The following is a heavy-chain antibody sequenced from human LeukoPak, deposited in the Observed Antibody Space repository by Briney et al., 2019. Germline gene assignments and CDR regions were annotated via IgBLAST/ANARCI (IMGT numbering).Heavy chain of an antibody. J-gene: IGHJ4*02. Sequence: GSLRLSCAASEFTFSSYAMHWVRQAPGKGLEWVAVILYDGSNKKYADSVKGRFTISRDNSENTLYLQMNSLRAEDTAVYYCARSRSGYYEDYWGQGTLVTVSS. V-gene: IGHV3-30*03. CDR2: ILYDGSNK. D-gene: IGHD5-12*01. CDR3: ARSRSGYYEDY. CDR1: EFTFSSYA.